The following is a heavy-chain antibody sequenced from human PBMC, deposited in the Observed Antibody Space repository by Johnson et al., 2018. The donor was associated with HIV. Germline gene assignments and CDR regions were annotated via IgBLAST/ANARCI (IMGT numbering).Heavy chain of an antibody. D-gene: IGHD6-6*01. J-gene: IGHJ3*02. CDR1: GFTFSSYA. V-gene: IGHV3-30-3*01. Sequence: QVQLVESGGGLVQPGGSLRLSCAASGFTFSSYAMHWVRQAPGKGLEWVAVISYDGSNKYYADSVKGRLTISRDNSKNTLYLQMNSLRAEDTAVYYCARWLYSSSSEIEAFDIWGQGTMVTVSS. CDR3: ARWLYSSSSEIEAFDI. CDR2: ISYDGSNK.